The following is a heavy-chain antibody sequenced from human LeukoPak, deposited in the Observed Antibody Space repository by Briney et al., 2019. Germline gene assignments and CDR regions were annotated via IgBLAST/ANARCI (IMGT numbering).Heavy chain of an antibody. D-gene: IGHD6-13*01. CDR1: GYTFTIYG. CDR3: ARAGYSSSWDWRGKEDYYYGMDV. V-gene: IGHV1-18*01. J-gene: IGHJ6*02. Sequence: GASVKVSCKASGYTFTIYGITWVRQAPGQGLEWMGWISAYNGKTNYAQKLQGRVTMTTDTSTSTAYMQLRSLRSDDTAVYYCARAGYSSSWDWRGKEDYYYGMDVWGQGTTVTVSS. CDR2: ISAYNGKT.